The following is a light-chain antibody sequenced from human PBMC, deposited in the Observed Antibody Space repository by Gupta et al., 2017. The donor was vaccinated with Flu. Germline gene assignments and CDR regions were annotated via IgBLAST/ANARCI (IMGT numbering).Light chain of an antibody. J-gene: IGLJ1*01. Sequence: ITISCTGTSSDIGGYYYVSWLQQHPGRAPKVIISSVSNRPSGISSRFSGSKSGNTASLTISGLQPEDEADYYCSSYTSSDSYVFGPGTKVTV. CDR2: SVS. V-gene: IGLV2-14*03. CDR3: SSYTSSDSYV. CDR1: SSDIGGYYY.